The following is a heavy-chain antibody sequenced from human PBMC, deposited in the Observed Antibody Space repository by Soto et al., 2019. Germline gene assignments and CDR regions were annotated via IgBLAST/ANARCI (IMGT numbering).Heavy chain of an antibody. J-gene: IGHJ4*02. Sequence: QVQLVQSGGEVKKPGASVKVSCKASGDTVTKYGISWVRQAPGQGLEWLGWISFYNGHTNYALKFQDRITFTTDTSTSTASMELRSLTSDDTAVYYCASATSIAVAGKETWGXGTLVTVSS. CDR1: GDTVTKYG. CDR3: ASATSIAVAGKET. V-gene: IGHV1-18*01. D-gene: IGHD6-19*01. CDR2: ISFYNGHT.